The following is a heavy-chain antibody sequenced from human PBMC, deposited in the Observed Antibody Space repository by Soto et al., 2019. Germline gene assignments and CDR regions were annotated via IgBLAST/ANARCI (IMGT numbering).Heavy chain of an antibody. CDR3: ARHRYDSSGYYPRVFDY. J-gene: IGHJ4*02. CDR2: IYPGDSDT. Sequence: GVSLKISCKCYGHSFTSYLIGLVRQMPGKVLEWMGIIYPGDSDTRYSPSFQGQVTISADKSISTAYLQWSSLKASDTAMYYCARHRYDSSGYYPRVFDYWGQGTLVTVSS. V-gene: IGHV5-51*01. CDR1: GHSFTSYL. D-gene: IGHD3-22*01.